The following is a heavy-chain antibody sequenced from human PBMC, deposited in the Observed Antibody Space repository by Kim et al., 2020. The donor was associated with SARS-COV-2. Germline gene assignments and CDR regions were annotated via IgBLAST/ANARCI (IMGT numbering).Heavy chain of an antibody. Sequence: KGRFTISRDNSKNTLYLQMNSLRAEDTAVYYCASDKALVQWGELSPHFDYWGQGTLVTVSS. CDR3: ASDKALVQWGELSPHFDY. V-gene: IGHV3-30*02. J-gene: IGHJ4*02. D-gene: IGHD3-16*02.